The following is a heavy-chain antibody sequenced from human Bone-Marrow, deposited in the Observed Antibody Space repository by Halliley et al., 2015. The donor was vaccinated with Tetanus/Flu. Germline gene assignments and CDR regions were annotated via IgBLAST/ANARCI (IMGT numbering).Heavy chain of an antibody. CDR2: TYYRSKWYN. Sequence: LVKPTQTLSLTCTISGDSVSRNSDAWNWIRQSPSRGLEWLGRTYYRSKWYNDYAVSVRSRITINADISKNQFSLQLKSVNSEDTAVYYCARGTGWTPDDWGQGTLVTVSS. CDR1: GDSVSRNSDA. CDR3: ARGTGWTPDD. J-gene: IGHJ4*02. D-gene: IGHD3-3*01. V-gene: IGHV6-1*01.